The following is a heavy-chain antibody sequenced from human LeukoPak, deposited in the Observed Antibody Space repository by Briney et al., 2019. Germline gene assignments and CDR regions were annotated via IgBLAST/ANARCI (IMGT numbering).Heavy chain of an antibody. CDR1: GYSFTSYW. D-gene: IGHD5-24*01. CDR3: ARSSEGWLQEEMAFDI. V-gene: IGHV5-51*01. Sequence: GESLKISCKGSGYSFTSYWIGWVRQMPGKGLEWMGIIYPGDSDTRYSPSFQGQVTISADKSISTAYLQWSSLKASDTAMYYCARSSEGWLQEEMAFDIWGQGTMVTVSS. CDR2: IYPGDSDT. J-gene: IGHJ3*02.